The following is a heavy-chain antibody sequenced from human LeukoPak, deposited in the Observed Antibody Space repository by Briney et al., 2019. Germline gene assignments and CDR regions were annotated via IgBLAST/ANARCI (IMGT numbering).Heavy chain of an antibody. J-gene: IGHJ4*02. CDR1: GYTFTNYD. D-gene: IGHD6-13*01. CDR3: ARGLRREQQLLRAFDY. Sequence: ASVRVPCKASGYTFTNYDINWVRRASGQGLEWMGWMNPNSGNTGSAQKFQGRVTMTSNTSISTAYMELSSLRSEDTAVYYCARGLRREQQLLRAFDYWGQGTPVTVSS. V-gene: IGHV1-8*01. CDR2: MNPNSGNT.